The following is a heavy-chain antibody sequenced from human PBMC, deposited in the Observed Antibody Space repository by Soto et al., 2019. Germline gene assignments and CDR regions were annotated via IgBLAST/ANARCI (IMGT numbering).Heavy chain of an antibody. CDR2: ISGSGGST. J-gene: IGHJ4*02. V-gene: IGHV3-23*01. CDR1: GFTFSSYA. Sequence: EVQLLESGGGLVQPGGSLRLSCAASGFTFSSYAMSWVRQAPGKGLEWVSAISGSGGSTYYADSVKGRFTISRDNSKNPLYLQMTSLRAEDTAVYYCAKDLRITMIVVVITGFDYWGQGTLVTVSS. CDR3: AKDLRITMIVVVITGFDY. D-gene: IGHD3-22*01.